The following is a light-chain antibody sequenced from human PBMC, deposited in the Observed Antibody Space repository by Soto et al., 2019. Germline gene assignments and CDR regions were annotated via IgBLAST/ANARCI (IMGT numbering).Light chain of an antibody. Sequence: DIQMTQSPSTLSAYEGDRVTIACRASQSISDWLAWYQQKPGQAPKFLIYKASNLANGVPSRVSGSGSGTEFHLTISRLLPGDFATYYCQHYDTYPSTVGQGTKVAIK. CDR2: KAS. CDR3: QHYDTYPST. CDR1: QSISDW. J-gene: IGKJ1*01. V-gene: IGKV1-5*03.